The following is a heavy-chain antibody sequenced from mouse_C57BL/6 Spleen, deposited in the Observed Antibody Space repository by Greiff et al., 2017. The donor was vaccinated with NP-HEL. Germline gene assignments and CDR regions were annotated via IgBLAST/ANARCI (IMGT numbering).Heavy chain of an antibody. CDR3: ARGPPMDY. Sequence: EVQVVESEGGLVQPGSSMKLSCTASGFTFSDYYMAWVRQVPEKGLEWVANINYDGSSTYYLDSLKSRFIISRDNAKNILYLQMSSLKSEDTATYYCARGPPMDYWGQGTSVTVSS. J-gene: IGHJ4*01. CDR1: GFTFSDYY. CDR2: INYDGSST. V-gene: IGHV5-16*01.